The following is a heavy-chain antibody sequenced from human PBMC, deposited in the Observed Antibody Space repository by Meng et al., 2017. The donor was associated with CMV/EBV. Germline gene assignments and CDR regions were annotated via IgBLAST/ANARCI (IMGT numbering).Heavy chain of an antibody. Sequence: SVTVSRQASGYTFTGYYLHLVRQTPGQGLEWMGWINPNISGTNYAQKFRGRVSMTRDTSISTAYLKLSRLTSDDTAIYYCTRECSAYSVGWFDPWGPGTLVTVSS. J-gene: IGHJ5*02. CDR3: TRECSAYSVGWFDP. CDR2: INPNISGT. V-gene: IGHV1-2*02. D-gene: IGHD3-22*01. CDR1: GYTFTGYY.